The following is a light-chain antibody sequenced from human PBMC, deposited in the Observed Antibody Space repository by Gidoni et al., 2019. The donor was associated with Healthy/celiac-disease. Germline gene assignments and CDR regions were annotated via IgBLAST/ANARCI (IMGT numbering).Light chain of an antibody. CDR3: QQYNSWT. J-gene: IGKJ1*01. CDR2: KAS. CDR1: QSMSSW. Sequence: DIQMTQSPSTLSASVGDRVTITCRASQSMSSWLAWYQQKAGKAPKLLIYKASSLESGVPSRFSGSGSGTEFTLTISSLQPDEFATYYCQQYNSWTFGQGTKVEIK. V-gene: IGKV1-5*03.